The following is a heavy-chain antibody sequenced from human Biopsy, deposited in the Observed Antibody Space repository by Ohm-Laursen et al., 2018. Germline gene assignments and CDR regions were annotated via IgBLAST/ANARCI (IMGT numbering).Heavy chain of an antibody. CDR1: GGTYSGYY. CDR2: VHHDGRA. Sequence: PSDTLSLTCAVYGGTYSGYYWSWIRQPPGKGLEWIGEVHHDGRANYNPSLKSGVTISGDMSKKQFSLKLSGVTAADTAVYYCARFIVPSLHCSNGVCPIRWFDPWGQGTLVTVLS. CDR3: ARFIVPSLHCSNGVCPIRWFDP. V-gene: IGHV4-34*01. J-gene: IGHJ5*02. D-gene: IGHD2-2*01.